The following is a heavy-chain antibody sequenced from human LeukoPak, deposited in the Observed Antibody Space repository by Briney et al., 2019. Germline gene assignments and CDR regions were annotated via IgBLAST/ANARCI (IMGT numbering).Heavy chain of an antibody. CDR1: GFSFDDYG. CDR3: ARDKTRGLGYSYSKSGSYFDY. Sequence: GGSLRLSCAASGFSFDDYGMSWVRQAPGKGLEWDSGIIWFGSRTGYADSVKGRFTISRDNAKNSLYLQMNSLRAEDTAVYSCARDKTRGLGYSYSKSGSYFDYWGQGTLVTASS. J-gene: IGHJ4*02. D-gene: IGHD5-18*01. CDR2: IIWFGSRT. V-gene: IGHV3-20*04.